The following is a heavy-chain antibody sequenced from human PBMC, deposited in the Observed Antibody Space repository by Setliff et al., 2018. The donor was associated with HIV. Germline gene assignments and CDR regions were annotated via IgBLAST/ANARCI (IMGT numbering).Heavy chain of an antibody. CDR3: ARVGSSWSTFDY. J-gene: IGHJ4*02. Sequence: GASVKVSCKASGYTLTTYAISWVRQAPGQGLGWMGWINTETGKPMYAQGFTGRFVFSLDTSVSTAYLQINSLKAEDTAMYYCARVGSSWSTFDYWGQGALVTVSS. D-gene: IGHD6-13*01. V-gene: IGHV7-4-1*02. CDR1: GYTLTTYA. CDR2: INTETGKP.